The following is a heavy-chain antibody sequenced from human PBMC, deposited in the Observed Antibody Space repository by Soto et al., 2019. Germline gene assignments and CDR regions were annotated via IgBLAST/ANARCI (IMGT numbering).Heavy chain of an antibody. CDR2: ISYDGSNK. Sequence: PGGSLRLSCAASGFTFSSYGMHWVRQAPGKRLEWVAVISYDGSNKYYADSVKGRFTISRDNSKNTLYLQMNSLRAEDTAVYYCARDGGSGSDAFDIWGQGTMVTVSS. V-gene: IGHV3-30*03. J-gene: IGHJ3*02. D-gene: IGHD6-19*01. CDR3: ARDGGSGSDAFDI. CDR1: GFTFSSYG.